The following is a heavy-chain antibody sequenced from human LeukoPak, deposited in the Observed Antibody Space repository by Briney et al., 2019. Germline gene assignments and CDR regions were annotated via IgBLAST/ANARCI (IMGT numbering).Heavy chain of an antibody. J-gene: IGHJ6*02. CDR2: ISYDGSNK. V-gene: IGHV3-30*18. CDR1: GFTFSSCG. Sequence: GGSLRLSCAASGFTFSSCGMHWVRQAPGKGLEWVAVISYDGSNKYYADSVKGRFTISRDNSKNTLYLQMNSLRAEDTAVHYCAKDQYGGNSDYYYGMDVWGQGTTVTVSS. D-gene: IGHD4-23*01. CDR3: AKDQYGGNSDYYYGMDV.